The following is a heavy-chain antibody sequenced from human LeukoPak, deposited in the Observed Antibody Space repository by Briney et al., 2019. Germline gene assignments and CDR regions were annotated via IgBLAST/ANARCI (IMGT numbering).Heavy chain of an antibody. D-gene: IGHD1-1*01. J-gene: IGHJ4*02. CDR3: ARGIRTGYGY. CDR1: GGSVSSGNYY. V-gene: IGHV4-61*01. CDR2: VDYSGTT. Sequence: SETLSLTCSVSGGSVSSGNYYWSWIRQPPGKGLEWIGHVDYSGTTSYNPSLRRRVAISLETSKDQFSLKVMYLTAADTAVYYCARGIRTGYGYWGQGTLVTVSS.